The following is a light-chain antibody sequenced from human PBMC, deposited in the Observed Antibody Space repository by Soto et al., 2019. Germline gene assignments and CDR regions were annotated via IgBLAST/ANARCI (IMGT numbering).Light chain of an antibody. CDR1: NSNIGSNT. Sequence: QSVLTQPPSASGTPGQRVTIFCSGSNSNIGSNTVNWYQQLPGTAPKLLIYSNNQRPAGAPDRFSGSKSGTSASLAISGLQSEDEADYYCATWDDSLNGWVFGGGTKLTVL. CDR3: ATWDDSLNGWV. J-gene: IGLJ3*02. CDR2: SNN. V-gene: IGLV1-44*01.